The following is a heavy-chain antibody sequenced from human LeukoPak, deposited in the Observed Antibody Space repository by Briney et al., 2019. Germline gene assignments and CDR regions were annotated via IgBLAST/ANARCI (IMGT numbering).Heavy chain of an antibody. J-gene: IGHJ6*03. Sequence: SETLSLTCTVSGGSISSGSYYWTWIRQPPGKGLERIGYIYGSGSTNYNPSLKSRVTISVDTSKNQFSLKLTSVTAADTAVYYCARADYGYMDVWGKGTTVTVSS. CDR1: GGSISSGSYY. CDR2: IYGSGST. V-gene: IGHV4-61*01. CDR3: ARADYGYMDV. D-gene: IGHD4/OR15-4a*01.